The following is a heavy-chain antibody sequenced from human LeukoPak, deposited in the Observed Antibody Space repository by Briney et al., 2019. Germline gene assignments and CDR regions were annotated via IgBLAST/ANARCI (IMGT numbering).Heavy chain of an antibody. J-gene: IGHJ4*02. CDR1: GFTFSSRDW. Sequence: GSLRLSCVASGFTFSSRDWMTWIRQPPGKGLEWIGYISYSGSTNYNPSLKSRVTISVDTSKTHFSLKLNSVTAADTAVYYCARDGPQGVGWLDYWGQGTLITVSS. CDR2: ISYSGST. D-gene: IGHD6-19*01. CDR3: ARDGPQGVGWLDY. V-gene: IGHV4-61*01.